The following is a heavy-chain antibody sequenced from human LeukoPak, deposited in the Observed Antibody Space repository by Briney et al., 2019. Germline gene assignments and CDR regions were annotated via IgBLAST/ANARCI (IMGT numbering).Heavy chain of an antibody. Sequence: SETLSLTCTVSGDSISGHYWSWIRQPPGKGLEWIGYIYYSGSTNYNPSLRSRATISIDTSMNQYSLRLTSVTAADTAVYYCARLHADTSLIPYYYYIYVWGKGTTVTVSS. V-gene: IGHV4-59*08. D-gene: IGHD5-18*01. CDR1: GDSISGHY. CDR2: IYYSGST. CDR3: ARLHADTSLIPYYYYIYV. J-gene: IGHJ6*03.